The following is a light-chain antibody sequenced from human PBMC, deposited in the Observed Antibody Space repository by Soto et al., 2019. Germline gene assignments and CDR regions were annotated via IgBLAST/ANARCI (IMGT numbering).Light chain of an antibody. CDR2: VAS. CDR1: QTINNF. V-gene: IGKV1-5*01. CDR3: KNYDIYESLT. Sequence: DIQMTQSPSTLSASVGDTVTISCRTSQTINNFLSWYQKKPGKAPGPMIFVASTVNPGFPSRYRGSGTGTDFTLTISDLQNDDFATYDCKNYDIYESLTFGLGTTVDVK. J-gene: IGKJ3*01.